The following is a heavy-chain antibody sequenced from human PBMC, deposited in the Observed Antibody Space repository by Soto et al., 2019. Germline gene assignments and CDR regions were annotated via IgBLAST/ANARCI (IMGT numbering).Heavy chain of an antibody. CDR1: GGSFSGYD. V-gene: IGHV4-59*01. Sequence: SQTLSLTCAVDGGSFSGYDWSWIRQHPGKGLEWIGYIYYSGSTNYNPSLKSRVSISIDTSKNQFSLNLNSVTAADTAVYYCARDRGSTGYYYFDSWGQGTLVTVSS. J-gene: IGHJ4*02. D-gene: IGHD3-22*01. CDR3: ARDRGSTGYYYFDS. CDR2: IYYSGST.